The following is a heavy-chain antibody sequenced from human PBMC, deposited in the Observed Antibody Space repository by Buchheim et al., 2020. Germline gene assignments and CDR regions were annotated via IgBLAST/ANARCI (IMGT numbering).Heavy chain of an antibody. CDR1: GFTFSSYA. V-gene: IGHV3-33*08. Sequence: VQLVESGGGSVQPGGSLRLSCAASGFTFSSYAMSWVRQAPGKGLEWVAVIWYDGSNNYYADSVKGRFTISRDNSKNTLYLQMNSLRAEDTAVYYWARDSRDSSYTRSYYYYYMDVWGKGTT. J-gene: IGHJ6*03. D-gene: IGHD1-14*01. CDR3: ARDSRDSSYTRSYYYYYMDV. CDR2: IWYDGSNN.